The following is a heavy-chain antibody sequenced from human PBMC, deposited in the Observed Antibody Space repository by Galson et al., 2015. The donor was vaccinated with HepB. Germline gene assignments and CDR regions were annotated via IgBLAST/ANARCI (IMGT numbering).Heavy chain of an antibody. CDR1: GLTFSTSA. D-gene: IGHD3-10*01. CDR2: ISHSGFTT. V-gene: IGHV3-23*01. Sequence: SLRLSCAASGLTFSTSAMSWVRQAPGKGLEWVSGISHSGFTTYYADSVKGRFTISRDNSKNTMYLQMNSLRAEDTATYYCAKGGVSAGRFDSWGQGTLVTVSS. J-gene: IGHJ4*02. CDR3: AKGGVSAGRFDS.